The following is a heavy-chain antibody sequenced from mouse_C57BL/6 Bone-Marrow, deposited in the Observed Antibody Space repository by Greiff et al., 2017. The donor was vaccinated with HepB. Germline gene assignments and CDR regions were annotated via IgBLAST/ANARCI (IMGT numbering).Heavy chain of an antibody. J-gene: IGHJ4*01. CDR1: GFTFTDYY. CDR2: IRNKANGYTT. Sequence: EVMLVESGGGLVQPGGSLSLSCAASGFTFTDYYMSWVRQPPGKALEWLGFIRNKANGYTTEYSASVKGRFTISRDNSQSILYLQMNALRAEDSATYYCARPSLRPHYDAMDYWGQGTSVTGSS. CDR3: ARPSLRPHYDAMDY. V-gene: IGHV7-3*01.